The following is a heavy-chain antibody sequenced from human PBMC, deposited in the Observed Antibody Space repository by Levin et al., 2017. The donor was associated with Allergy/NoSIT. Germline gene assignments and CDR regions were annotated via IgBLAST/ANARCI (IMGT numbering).Heavy chain of an antibody. CDR1: GFTFSSYA. Sequence: GESLKISCAASGFTFSSYAMSWVRQAPGKGLEWVSAISGSGGSTYYADSVKGRFTISRDNSKNTLYLQMNSLRAEDTAVYYCAKDRYWNYFGAHPRGAFDIWGQGTMVTVSS. CDR2: ISGSGGST. V-gene: IGHV3-23*01. D-gene: IGHD1-7*01. J-gene: IGHJ3*02. CDR3: AKDRYWNYFGAHPRGAFDI.